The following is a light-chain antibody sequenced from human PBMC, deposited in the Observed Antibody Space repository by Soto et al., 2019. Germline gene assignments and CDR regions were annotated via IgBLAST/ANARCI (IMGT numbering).Light chain of an antibody. CDR2: EGS. CDR1: SSDVGSYNL. Sequence: QSALTQPASVSGSPGQSITISCTGTSSDVGSYNLVSWYQQHPGKAPKLMIYEGSKRPSGVSNRFSGSKSGNTASLTISGLQAEYEADYYCCSYAGSSFYVFGTGTKGTVL. V-gene: IGLV2-23*01. CDR3: CSYAGSSFYV. J-gene: IGLJ1*01.